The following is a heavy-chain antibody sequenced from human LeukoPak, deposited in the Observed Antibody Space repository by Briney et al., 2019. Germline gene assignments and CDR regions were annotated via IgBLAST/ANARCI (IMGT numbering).Heavy chain of an antibody. V-gene: IGHV4-59*01. CDR1: GGSIGSYY. CDR2: IYNSGST. J-gene: IGHJ4*02. CDR3: ARSGDGYNLDY. D-gene: IGHD5-24*01. Sequence: PSETLSLTCTVSGGSIGSYYWTWIRQPPGKGLEWIGYIYNSGSTNYNPSLKSRVTISVDTSKNQFSLKLSSVTAADTAVYYCARSGDGYNLDYWGQGTLVTVSS.